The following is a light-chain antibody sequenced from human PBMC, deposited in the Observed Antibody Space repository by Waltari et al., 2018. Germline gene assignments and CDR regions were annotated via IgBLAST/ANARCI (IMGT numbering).Light chain of an antibody. V-gene: IGKV1-9*01. CDR2: AAS. J-gene: IGKJ5*01. CDR3: QQLNSYPLVT. CDR1: QGISSY. Sequence: CRASQGISSYLALYQQKPGKAPKLLIYAASTLQSGVPSRFICSGSGTDFTLTISSLQPEDFATYYCQQLNSYPLVTFGQGTRLEIK.